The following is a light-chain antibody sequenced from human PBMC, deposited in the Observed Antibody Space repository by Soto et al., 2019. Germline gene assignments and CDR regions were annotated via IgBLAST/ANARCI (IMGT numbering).Light chain of an antibody. CDR1: ESVINNY. V-gene: IGKV3-20*01. Sequence: EIVLTQSPDTLSLSPGERATLSCRASESVINNYLAWDQQKPRHAPRILIFGASSRATGVPDRFSGSGSGAGFSRTISRLDPYDFAVYYCQQYGCSPLTFGGGTKVEIK. CDR3: QQYGCSPLT. CDR2: GAS. J-gene: IGKJ4*02.